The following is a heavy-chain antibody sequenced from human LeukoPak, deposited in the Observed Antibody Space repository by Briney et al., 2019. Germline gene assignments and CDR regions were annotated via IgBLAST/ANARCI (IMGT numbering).Heavy chain of an antibody. CDR2: IFYSGST. J-gene: IGHJ4*02. CDR1: GASISSGGYY. V-gene: IGHV4-31*02. Sequence: PSETLSLTWTVSGASISSGGYYWSWIRQHPGKGLEWIGYIFYSGSTYYNPSLKSRVTISGDTSKNQFSLKLSSVTAADTAVYFCARKGYSYVHPCDYWGRGTLVTVSS. CDR3: ARKGYSYVHPCDY. D-gene: IGHD5-18*01.